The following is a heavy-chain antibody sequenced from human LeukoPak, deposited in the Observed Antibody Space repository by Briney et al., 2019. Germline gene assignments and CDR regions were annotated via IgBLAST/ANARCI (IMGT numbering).Heavy chain of an antibody. D-gene: IGHD6-19*01. CDR3: ARVHAYSSAWDY. J-gene: IGHJ4*02. V-gene: IGHV1-18*01. CDR2: ISAYSGNT. Sequence: ASVKVSCKTSGYPFSSYGISWVRQAPGQGLEWMGWISAYSGNTNYAQKLQGRVTMTTDTSTSTAYVELRSLRSDDTAVYYCARVHAYSSAWDYWGQGTLVTVSP. CDR1: GYPFSSYG.